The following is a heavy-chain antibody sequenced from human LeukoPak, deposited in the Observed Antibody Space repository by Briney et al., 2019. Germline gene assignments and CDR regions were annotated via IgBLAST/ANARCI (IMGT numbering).Heavy chain of an antibody. V-gene: IGHV3-30*01. CDR1: GFTFSTYA. CDR2: ISYADGSYK. CDR3: ARDLKSGGYSQGSGGSFDS. Sequence: QPGRSLRLPCAASGFTFSTYAMHWVRPAPGKGLEWVASISYADGSYKYYADSVKGRFTISRDSSENTLYLQMNSLRAEDTAVYYCARDLKSGGYSQGSGGSFDSWGQGTLVTVSS. J-gene: IGHJ4*02. D-gene: IGHD5-18*01.